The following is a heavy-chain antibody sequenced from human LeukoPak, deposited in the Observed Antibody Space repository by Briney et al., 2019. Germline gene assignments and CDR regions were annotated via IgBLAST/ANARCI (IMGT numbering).Heavy chain of an antibody. CDR2: IYTSGST. CDR3: ARDVRYFDWLTYNWFDP. J-gene: IGHJ5*02. D-gene: IGHD3-9*01. V-gene: IGHV4-4*07. Sequence: PSETLSLTCTVSGGSISSYYWSWIRQPPGKGLEWIGRIYTSGSTNYNPSLKSRVTMSVDTSKNQFSLKLSSVTAADTAVYYCARDVRYFDWLTYNWFDPWGQGTLVTVSS. CDR1: GGSISSYY.